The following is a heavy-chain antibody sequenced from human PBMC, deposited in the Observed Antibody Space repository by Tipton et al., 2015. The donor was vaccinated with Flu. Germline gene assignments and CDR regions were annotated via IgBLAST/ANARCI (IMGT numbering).Heavy chain of an antibody. CDR3: ARDYYGSGSLINNWFDP. CDR2: IYYSGST. V-gene: IGHV4-31*03. CDR1: GGSISSGGYY. Sequence: TLSLTCTVSGGSISSGGYYWSWIRQHPGKGLEWIGYIYYSGSTYYNPSLKSRVTISVDTSKNQFSLKLSSVTAADTAVYYCARDYYGSGSLINNWFDPWGQGTLVTVSS. J-gene: IGHJ5*02. D-gene: IGHD3-10*01.